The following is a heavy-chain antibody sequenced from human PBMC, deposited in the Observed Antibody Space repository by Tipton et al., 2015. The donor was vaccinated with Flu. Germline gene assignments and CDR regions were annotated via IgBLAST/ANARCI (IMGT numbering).Heavy chain of an antibody. D-gene: IGHD3-10*01. V-gene: IGHV4-34*01. CDR2: IDHSGTT. CDR1: GGSFSGYY. J-gene: IGHJ6*02. CDR3: ARSVVGSGSQYPVGYYYYGMVV. Sequence: TLSLTCVVHGGSFSGYYWSWIRRSPGKGLEWIGEIDHSGTTNYSPSLKSRVTISRDTSKIQFSLNMGSVTAADTAVYYCARSVVGSGSQYPVGYYYYGMVVCGRGTTVTVFS.